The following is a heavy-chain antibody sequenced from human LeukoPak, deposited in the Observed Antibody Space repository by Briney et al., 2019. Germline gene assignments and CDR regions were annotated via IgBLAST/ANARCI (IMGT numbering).Heavy chain of an antibody. J-gene: IGHJ6*02. Sequence: SQTLSLTCAISGDSVSSNSAAWNWIRQSPSRGLEWLGRTYYRSKWYNDYAVSVKSRITINPDTSKNQFSLQLNSVTPEDTAVYYCARARLSSWANYYYYGMDVWGQGTTVTVSS. CDR3: ARARLSSWANYYYYGMDV. CDR2: TYYRSKWYN. CDR1: GDSVSSNSAA. D-gene: IGHD6-13*01. V-gene: IGHV6-1*01.